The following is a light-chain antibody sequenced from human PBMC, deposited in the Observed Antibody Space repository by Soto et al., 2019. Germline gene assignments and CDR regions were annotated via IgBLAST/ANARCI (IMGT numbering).Light chain of an antibody. V-gene: IGLV2-11*02. CDR2: DVS. CDR1: SGLVGRFSL. CDR3: CSYAGSYTLDV. J-gene: IGLJ1*01. Sequence: QSALAQPASVSGSPGQSITISCTGTSGLVGRFSLVSWYQQHPGKAPKVMIYDVSRRPSGVPDRFSGSKSGNTASLTIAGLQAEDEADYYCCSYAGSYTLDVIGTGTKVTVL.